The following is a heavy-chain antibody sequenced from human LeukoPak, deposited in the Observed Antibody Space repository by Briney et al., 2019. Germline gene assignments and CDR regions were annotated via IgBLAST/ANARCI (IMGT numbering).Heavy chain of an antibody. Sequence: PSETLSLTCAVYGGSFSGYYWSWLRQPQGKGLEWVGYIYYSGNTNYNPSLQSRVTISVDTSKNQFSLSLNSVTAADTAVYYCARTITIRGLTFDYWGQGTLVTVSS. D-gene: IGHD3-10*01. CDR3: ARTITIRGLTFDY. CDR2: IYYSGNT. V-gene: IGHV4-34*11. J-gene: IGHJ4*02. CDR1: GGSFSGYY.